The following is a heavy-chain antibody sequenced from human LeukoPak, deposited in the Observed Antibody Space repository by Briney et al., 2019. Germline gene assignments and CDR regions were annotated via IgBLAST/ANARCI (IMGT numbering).Heavy chain of an antibody. CDR3: TRTDSSGPRAYYYGMDV. J-gene: IGHJ6*02. CDR1: GGSISSYY. Sequence: SETLSLTCTVSGGSISSYYWSWIRQPPGKGLEWIGYIYYRGSTNYNPSLKSRVTISVDTSKNQFSLRLNSVTAADTAVYYCTRTDSSGPRAYYYGMDVWGQGTTVTVSS. D-gene: IGHD3-22*01. CDR2: IYYRGST. V-gene: IGHV4-59*08.